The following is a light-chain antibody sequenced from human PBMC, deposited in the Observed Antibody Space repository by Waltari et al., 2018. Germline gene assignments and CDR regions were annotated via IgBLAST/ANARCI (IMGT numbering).Light chain of an antibody. V-gene: IGKV3-20*01. Sequence: EIVLTQSPDTLSLSPGERATLSCRASQNLVTNYLAWYQQKPGQAPRLLIYGVSSRAAGIPERFTGSGSGPDFTLTISRVEPEDFAVYYCQHYDNSPAWAFGQGSRVEIK. CDR3: QHYDNSPAWA. CDR1: QNLVTNY. CDR2: GVS. J-gene: IGKJ1*01.